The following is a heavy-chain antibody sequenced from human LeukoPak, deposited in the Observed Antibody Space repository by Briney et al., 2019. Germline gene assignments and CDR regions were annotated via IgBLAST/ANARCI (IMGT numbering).Heavy chain of an antibody. Sequence: GGSLRLSCAASGFTVTDNYMNWVRQSSGKGLEWVSVIYSGGSTYYADSVKGRFTISRDNSKNTLYLQMNSLRAEDTAVYYCARDKVARGYSYGIDYWGQGTLVTVSS. CDR3: ARDKVARGYSYGIDY. V-gene: IGHV3-53*01. CDR2: IYSGGST. D-gene: IGHD5-18*01. CDR1: GFTVTDNY. J-gene: IGHJ4*02.